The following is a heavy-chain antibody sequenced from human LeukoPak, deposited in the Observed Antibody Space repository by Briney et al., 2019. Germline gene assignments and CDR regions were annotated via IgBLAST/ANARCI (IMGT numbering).Heavy chain of an antibody. D-gene: IGHD4-17*01. CDR1: GFTFSSYG. Sequence: GGSLRLSCAASGFTFSSYGMHWVRQAPGKGLEWVAVIWYDGSNKYYADSVKGRFTISRDNSKNTLCLQMNSLRAEDTAVYYCARPYGDSNPYYYYGMDVWGKGTTVTVSS. V-gene: IGHV3-33*01. CDR3: ARPYGDSNPYYYYGMDV. CDR2: IWYDGSNK. J-gene: IGHJ6*04.